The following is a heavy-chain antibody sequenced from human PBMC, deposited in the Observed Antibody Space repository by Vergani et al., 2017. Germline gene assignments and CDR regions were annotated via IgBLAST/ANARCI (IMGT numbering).Heavy chain of an antibody. CDR3: ARGYCSSTSCYDYFDY. J-gene: IGHJ4*02. V-gene: IGHV1-2*02. Sequence: QAQLVQSGAEVKKPGASVKVSCKASGYTFTGYYMHWVRQAPGQGLEWMGWINPNSGGTNYAQKFQGRVTMTRDTSISTAYMELSRLRSDDTAVYYCARGYCSSTSCYDYFDYWGQGTLVTVSS. D-gene: IGHD2-2*01. CDR1: GYTFTGYY. CDR2: INPNSGGT.